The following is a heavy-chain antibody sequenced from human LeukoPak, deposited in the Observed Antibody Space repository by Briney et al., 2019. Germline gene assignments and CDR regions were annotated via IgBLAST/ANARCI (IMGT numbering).Heavy chain of an antibody. D-gene: IGHD6-13*01. CDR1: GGSISSYY. J-gene: IGHJ5*02. V-gene: IGHV4-4*07. CDR2: IYTSGST. Sequence: SETLSLTCTVSGGSISSYYWSWIRQPAGKGLEWIGRIYTSGSTNYNPSLKSRVTMSVDTSKNQFSLKLSSVTAADTAVYYCARPLAPIAAAGTLGFFDPWGQGTLVTVSS. CDR3: ARPLAPIAAAGTLGFFDP.